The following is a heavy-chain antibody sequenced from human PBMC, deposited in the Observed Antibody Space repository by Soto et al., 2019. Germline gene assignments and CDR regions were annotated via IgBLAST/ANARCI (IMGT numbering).Heavy chain of an antibody. CDR2: ISAYNGNT. J-gene: IGHJ6*03. Sequence: GASVKVSCKASGYTFTSYGISWVRQAPGQGLEWMGWISAYNGNTNYAQKLQGRVTMTTDTSTSTAYMELRSLRSDDTAVYYCARVRGVHSGVDYYYYIDVCRKVHTVPAPS. D-gene: IGHD3-10*01. CDR1: GYTFTSYG. CDR3: ARVRGVHSGVDYYYYIDV. V-gene: IGHV1-18*01.